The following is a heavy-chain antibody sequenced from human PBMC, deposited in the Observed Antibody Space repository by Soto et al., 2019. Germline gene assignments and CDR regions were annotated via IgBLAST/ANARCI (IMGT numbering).Heavy chain of an antibody. D-gene: IGHD3-10*01. CDR3: ARDRYYGSGSYYNGNWFDP. J-gene: IGHJ5*02. Sequence: GASVKVSCKASGYTFTGYYMHWVRQAPGQGLEWMGWINPNSGGTNYAQKFQGWVTMTRDTSISTAYMELSRLRSDDTAVYYCARDRYYGSGSYYNGNWFDPWGQGTLVTVSS. V-gene: IGHV1-2*04. CDR1: GYTFTGYY. CDR2: INPNSGGT.